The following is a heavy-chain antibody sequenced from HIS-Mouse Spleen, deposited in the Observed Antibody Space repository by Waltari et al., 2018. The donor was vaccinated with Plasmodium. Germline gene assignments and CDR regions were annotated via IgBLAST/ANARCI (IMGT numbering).Heavy chain of an antibody. CDR1: GVPLRSSA. Sequence: QVQLVQSGAEVKKPGSSATASCQASGVPLRSSAISWVRQAPGQGLEWMGRIIPILGIANDAQKFQGRVTITADKSTSTAYMELSSLRSEDTAVYYCARGGATGEAFTLDYWGQGTLVTVSS. D-gene: IGHD7-27*01. V-gene: IGHV1-69*04. J-gene: IGHJ4*02. CDR3: ARGGATGEAFTLDY. CDR2: IIPILGIA.